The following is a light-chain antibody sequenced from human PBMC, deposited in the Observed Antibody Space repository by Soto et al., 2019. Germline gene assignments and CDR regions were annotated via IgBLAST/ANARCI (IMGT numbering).Light chain of an antibody. Sequence: DVVLTQSPLSLPVILGQPASISCRTSQSLVYSDGNAYLNWFHQRPGQSPRRLIYKVYKRDSGVPDRFSGGGSGPEFTLKISGVEAEDVGVYYCIQGTHWPPRTFGHGTKLEIK. J-gene: IGKJ2*01. CDR1: QSLVYSDGNAY. CDR2: KVY. V-gene: IGKV2-30*01. CDR3: IQGTHWPPRT.